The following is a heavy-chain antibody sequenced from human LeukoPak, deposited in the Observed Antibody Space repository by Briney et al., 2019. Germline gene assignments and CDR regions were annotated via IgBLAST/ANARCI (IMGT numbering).Heavy chain of an antibody. CDR2: IKQDGSEK. J-gene: IGHJ4*02. Sequence: QPGGSLRLSCVDSGFTFSRYWMSWVRQAPGKGLEWVANIKQDGSEKYYVDSVKGRFTISTDNAKNSLYLQMNSLRAEDTAVYYCARDLAYYDFGYFDYWGQGTLVTVSS. CDR3: ARDLAYYDFGYFDY. D-gene: IGHD3-3*01. V-gene: IGHV3-7*01. CDR1: GFTFSRYW.